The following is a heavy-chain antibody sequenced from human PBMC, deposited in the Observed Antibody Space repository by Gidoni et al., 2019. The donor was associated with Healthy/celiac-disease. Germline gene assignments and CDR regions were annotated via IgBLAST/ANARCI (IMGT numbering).Heavy chain of an antibody. CDR1: GFTFSSYS. V-gene: IGHV3-21*01. Sequence: EVPLVESGGGLVKPAGSLSLSCAASGFTFSSYSMNWVRQAPGKGLEWVASISSSSSYIYYADSVKGRFTISRDNDKNSLYLQMNSLRAEDTAVYYCARDSIAAAGTFWGQGTLVTVSS. J-gene: IGHJ4*02. CDR2: ISSSSSYI. CDR3: ARDSIAAAGTF. D-gene: IGHD6-13*01.